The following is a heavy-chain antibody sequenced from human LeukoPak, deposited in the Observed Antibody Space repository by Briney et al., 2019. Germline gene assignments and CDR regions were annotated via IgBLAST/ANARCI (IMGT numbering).Heavy chain of an antibody. CDR1: GFTFSSYA. V-gene: IGHV3-21*01. J-gene: IGHJ6*03. CDR2: ISSSSSYI. CDR3: ARDLRYMDV. Sequence: PGGSLRLSCAASGFTFSSYAMSCVRQAPGKGLEWVSSISSSSSYIYYADSVKGRFTISRDNAKNSLYLQMNSLRAEDTAVYYCARDLRYMDVWGKGTTVTVSS.